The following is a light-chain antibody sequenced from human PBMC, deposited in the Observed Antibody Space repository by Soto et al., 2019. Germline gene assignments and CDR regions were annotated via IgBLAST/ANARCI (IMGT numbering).Light chain of an antibody. CDR3: GSFASSNTWV. J-gene: IGLJ3*02. CDR1: SSDVGAYNY. CDR2: EVT. Sequence: QSVLTQPPSASGSPGQSVTISCTGTSSDVGAYNYVSWYQQHVGKAPKLVIYEVTKRPSGVPDRFSGSKSANTASLTVSGLQAEDEADYYCGSFASSNTWVFGGGTKLTVL. V-gene: IGLV2-8*01.